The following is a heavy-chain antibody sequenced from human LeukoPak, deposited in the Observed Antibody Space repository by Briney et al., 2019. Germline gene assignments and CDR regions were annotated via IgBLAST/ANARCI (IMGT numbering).Heavy chain of an antibody. J-gene: IGHJ4*02. V-gene: IGHV3-53*01. CDR1: GFTVKNNY. CDR3: ARDRGPGYSYGVLDY. CDR2: IYGDGST. D-gene: IGHD5-18*01. Sequence: RPGGSLRLSCGASGFTVKNNYMNWVRQAPGKGLEWVSGIYGDGSTYYTKSVKGRFTISRDSSKNTLYLQMNSLRAEDTAVYYCARDRGPGYSYGVLDYWGQGTLVTVSS.